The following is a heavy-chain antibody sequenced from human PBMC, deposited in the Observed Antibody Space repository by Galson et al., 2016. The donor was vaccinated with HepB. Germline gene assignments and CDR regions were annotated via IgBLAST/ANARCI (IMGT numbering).Heavy chain of an antibody. CDR3: ARERSGRWFDY. CDR2: IRQDGREK. CDR1: GFTLNNYY. J-gene: IGHJ4*02. V-gene: IGHV3-7*01. D-gene: IGHD1-26*01. Sequence: SLRLSCAASGFTLNNYYMSWVRQAPGKGLEWVANIRQDGREKHYADSIKGRFTISRDNAENSLYLQMNRLSPEDTAIYYCARERSGRWFDYWGQGTLVTVSS.